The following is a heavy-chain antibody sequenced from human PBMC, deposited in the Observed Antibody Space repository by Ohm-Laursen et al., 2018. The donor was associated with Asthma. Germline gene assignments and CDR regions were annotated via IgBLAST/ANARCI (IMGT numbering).Heavy chain of an antibody. D-gene: IGHD3-10*01. CDR1: GFTFSSYS. CDR2: ISSSSSYI. J-gene: IGHJ6*02. CDR3: ARDYATMVQAGMDV. Sequence: SLRLSCAASGFTFSSYSMNWVRQAPGKGLEWVSSISSSSSYIYYVDSVKGRFTISRDNAKNSLYLQMNSLRAEDTAVYYCARDYATMVQAGMDVWGQGTTVTVSS. V-gene: IGHV3-21*01.